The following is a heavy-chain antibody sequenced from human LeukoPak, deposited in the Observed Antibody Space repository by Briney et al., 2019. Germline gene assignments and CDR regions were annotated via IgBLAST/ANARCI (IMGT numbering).Heavy chain of an antibody. CDR2: VTINGGMT. Sequence: PGGSLRLSCLACGFTFSSYVMHWVRQAPGKGVEYVSAVTINGGMTYFADSVNGRFTLSRDNSNNTLSVHMNSLRAEDTAVYFFVKGYCYGSGSPFDYWGQGTLVTVSS. D-gene: IGHD3-10*01. J-gene: IGHJ4*02. CDR1: GFTFSSYV. V-gene: IGHV3-64*05. CDR3: VKGYCYGSGSPFDY.